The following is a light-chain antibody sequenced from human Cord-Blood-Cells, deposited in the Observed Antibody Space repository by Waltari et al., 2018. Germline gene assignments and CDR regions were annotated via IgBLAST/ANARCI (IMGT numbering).Light chain of an antibody. J-gene: IGLJ1*01. CDR3: SSYTSSSTWV. V-gene: IGLV2-14*03. CDR1: SSDVGGYNY. CDR2: DVS. Sequence: QSALTQPASVSGSPGQSITIPCTGTSSDVGGYNYVSWYQQHPVKAPKLMIYDVSNRPSGVSNRFSGSKSGNTASLTISGLQAEDEADYYCSSYTSSSTWVFGTGTKVTVL.